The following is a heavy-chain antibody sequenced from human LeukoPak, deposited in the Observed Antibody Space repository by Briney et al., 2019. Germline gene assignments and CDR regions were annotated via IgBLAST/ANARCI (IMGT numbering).Heavy chain of an antibody. V-gene: IGHV1-18*01. Sequence: GASVKVSCKASGYAFTSYGISWVRQAPGQGLEWMGWISAYNGHSNYAQTLQGRVTMTTDTSTNTTYMELRTLRSDDTAVYYCARGSPYYYYYYMDVWGKGTTVTVSS. CDR3: ARGSPYYYYYYMDV. CDR1: GYAFTSYG. D-gene: IGHD3-10*01. J-gene: IGHJ6*03. CDR2: ISAYNGHS.